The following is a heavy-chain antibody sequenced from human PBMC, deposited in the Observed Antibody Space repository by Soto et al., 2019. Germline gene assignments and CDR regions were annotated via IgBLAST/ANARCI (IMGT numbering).Heavy chain of an antibody. CDR1: GGSVSGGVYY. CDR3: ARSSVAGAGYFQH. Sequence: QVQLQESGPGLVKPSQTLSLTCTVSGGSVSGGVYYWNWIRQHPEKGLEWIGYIYYSGSTYYNPSLRSRVTISADTSKNQFSRKLGSVTVADTAVYYCARSSVAGAGYFQHWGQGTQVIVSS. CDR2: IYYSGST. D-gene: IGHD6-19*01. V-gene: IGHV4-31*03. J-gene: IGHJ1*01.